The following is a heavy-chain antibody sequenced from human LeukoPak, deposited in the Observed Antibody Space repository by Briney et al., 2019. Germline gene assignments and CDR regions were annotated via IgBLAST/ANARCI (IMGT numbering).Heavy chain of an antibody. CDR3: AKDFCTNGVCSLFDY. CDR1: GFTFSSYA. D-gene: IGHD2-8*01. CDR2: ISGSGGST. V-gene: IGHV3-23*01. Sequence: GRSLRLSCAASGFTFSSYAMSWVRQAPGKGLEWVSAISGSGGSTYYADSVKGRFTISRDNSKNTLYLQMNSLRAEDTAVYYCAKDFCTNGVCSLFDYWGQGTLVTVSS. J-gene: IGHJ4*02.